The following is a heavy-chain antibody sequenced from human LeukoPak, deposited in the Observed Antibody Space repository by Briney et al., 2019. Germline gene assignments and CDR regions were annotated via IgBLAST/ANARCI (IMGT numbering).Heavy chain of an antibody. CDR2: IYTSGTI. CDR1: GGSISSYY. CDR3: ARDSGTTGEVKFDP. J-gene: IGHJ5*02. V-gene: IGHV4-4*07. Sequence: SETLSLTCTVSGGSISSYYWSWIRQPAGTALEWIGRIYTSGTITYNPSLKSRVTMSADTSKNQFSLKLSSVTAAATPVYYCARDSGTTGEVKFDPWGQGTLVTVSS. D-gene: IGHD3-10*01.